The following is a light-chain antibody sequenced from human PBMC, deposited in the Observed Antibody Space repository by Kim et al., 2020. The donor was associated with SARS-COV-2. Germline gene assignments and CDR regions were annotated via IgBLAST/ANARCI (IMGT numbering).Light chain of an antibody. V-gene: IGLV2-23*02. Sequence: QSALTQPASVSGSPGQSIRISCTGTGRDVGTYDLVSWFQQHPGKAPKLIISEVNQRPSGISLRFSGSKSGNTASLTISGLQAEDEADYYCSSYADANSLVFGGGTKLTVL. J-gene: IGLJ3*02. CDR1: GRDVGTYDL. CDR3: SSYADANSLV. CDR2: EVN.